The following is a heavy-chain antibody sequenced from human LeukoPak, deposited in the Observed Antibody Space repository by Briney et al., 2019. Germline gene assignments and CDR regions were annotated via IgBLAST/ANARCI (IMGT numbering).Heavy chain of an antibody. CDR1: GFTFSSYG. D-gene: IGHD1-26*01. V-gene: IGHV3-33*01. J-gene: IGHJ5*02. CDR3: ARGALGATTWFDP. Sequence: PGRSLRLSCAASGFTFSSYGMHWVRQAPGKGLEWVAVIWYDGSNKYYADSVKGRFTISRDNSKNTLYLQMNSLRAEDTAVYYRARGALGATTWFDPWGQGTLVTVSS. CDR2: IWYDGSNK.